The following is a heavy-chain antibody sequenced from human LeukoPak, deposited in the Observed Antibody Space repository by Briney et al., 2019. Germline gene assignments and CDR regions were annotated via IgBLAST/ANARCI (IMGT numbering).Heavy chain of an antibody. CDR1: GGSFSGYY. CDR3: ARPPMYDFWSGYVGGYYMDV. J-gene: IGHJ6*03. CDR2: INHSGST. Sequence: PSETLSLTCAVYGGSFSGYYWSWIRQPPGKGLEWIGEINHSGSTNYNPSLKSRVTISVDTSKNQFSLKLSSVTAADTAVYYCARPPMYDFWSGYVGGYYMDVWGKGTTVTVSS. V-gene: IGHV4-34*01. D-gene: IGHD3-3*01.